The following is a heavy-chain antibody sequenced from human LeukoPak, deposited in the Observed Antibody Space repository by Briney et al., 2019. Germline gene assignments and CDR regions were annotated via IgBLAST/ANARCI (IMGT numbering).Heavy chain of an antibody. V-gene: IGHV4-34*01. J-gene: IGHJ4*02. CDR1: GGSFSGYY. D-gene: IGHD3-3*01. CDR2: INHSGST. CDR3: ARGYGDFWSGSYGD. Sequence: PSETLSLTCAVYGGSFSGYYWSWIRQPPGKGLEWIGEINHSGSTNYNPSLKSRVTISVDTSKNQFPLNLSSVTAADTAVDYCARGYGDFWSGSYGDWGQGTLVTVSS.